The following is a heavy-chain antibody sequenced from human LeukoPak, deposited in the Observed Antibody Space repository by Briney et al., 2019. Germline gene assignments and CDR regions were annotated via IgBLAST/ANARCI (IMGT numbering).Heavy chain of an antibody. Sequence: GGSLRLSCAASGFTFSSYAMSWVRQAPGKGLEWVSVISGSGGSTYYVDSVKGRFTISRDNSKNTLSLQMNSLRDEDTAVYYCARDYSSSGTFFGYYYGMDVWGQGTTVTVSS. CDR3: ARDYSSSGTFFGYYYGMDV. CDR1: GFTFSSYA. D-gene: IGHD2-2*01. CDR2: ISGSGGST. V-gene: IGHV3-23*01. J-gene: IGHJ6*02.